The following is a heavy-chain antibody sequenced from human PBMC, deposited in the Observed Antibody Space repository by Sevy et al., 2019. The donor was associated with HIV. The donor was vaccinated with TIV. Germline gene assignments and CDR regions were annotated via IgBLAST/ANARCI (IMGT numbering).Heavy chain of an antibody. CDR1: GGTFSNSV. J-gene: IGHJ6*02. V-gene: IGHV1-69*10. Sequence: ASVKVSCKASGGTFSNSVFSWVRQAPGQGLEWMGGIIPLLGNANYAQKVHGRVTITADESTSTAYMELSSLRSEDTAIYYCARDSANITVVVAPWGYYYGLDVWGQGTTVTVSS. CDR3: ARDSANITVVVAPWGYYYGLDV. CDR2: IIPLLGNA. D-gene: IGHD2-15*01.